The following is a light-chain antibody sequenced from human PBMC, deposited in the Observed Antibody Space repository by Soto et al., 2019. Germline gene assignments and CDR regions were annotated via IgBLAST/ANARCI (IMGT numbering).Light chain of an antibody. J-gene: IGLJ1*01. CDR2: ENN. CDR3: GTWDSSLSAGHYV. V-gene: IGLV1-51*02. CDR1: SSNIGNNY. Sequence: QSALAQPPSVSAAPGQKVTISCSGSSSNIGNNYVSWYQQLPGTAPKLLIYENNKRPSGIPDRFSGSKSGTSAALGITGLQTGDEADYYCGTWDSSLSAGHYVFGTGTKVTVL.